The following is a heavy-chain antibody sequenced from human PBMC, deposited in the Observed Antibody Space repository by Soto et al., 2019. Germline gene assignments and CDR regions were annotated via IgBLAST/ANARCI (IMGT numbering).Heavy chain of an antibody. CDR3: ARHDYIWGSYAAQAFDI. CDR1: GGSISSSSYY. D-gene: IGHD3-16*01. V-gene: IGHV4-39*01. CDR2: IYYSGST. Sequence: PSETLPLTCTVSGGSISSSSYYWGWIRQPPGKGLEWIGSIYYSGSTYYNPSLKSRVTISVDTSKNQFSLKLSSVTAADTAVYYCARHDYIWGSYAAQAFDIWGQGTMVTVSS. J-gene: IGHJ3*02.